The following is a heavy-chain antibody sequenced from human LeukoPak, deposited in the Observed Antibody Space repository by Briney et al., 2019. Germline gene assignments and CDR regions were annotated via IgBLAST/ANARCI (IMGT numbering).Heavy chain of an antibody. D-gene: IGHD3-10*01. V-gene: IGHV3-23*01. CDR1: GFTFSSYA. CDR3: AKSLGSGDVLLWFGELLYFDY. CDR2: ISGSGGST. J-gene: IGHJ4*02. Sequence: GGSLRLSCAASGFTFSSYAMSWVRQAPGKGLEWVSAISGSGGSTYYADSVKGRFTISRDNSKNTLYLQMNSLRAEDTAVYYCAKSLGSGDVLLWFGELLYFDYWGQGTLVTVSS.